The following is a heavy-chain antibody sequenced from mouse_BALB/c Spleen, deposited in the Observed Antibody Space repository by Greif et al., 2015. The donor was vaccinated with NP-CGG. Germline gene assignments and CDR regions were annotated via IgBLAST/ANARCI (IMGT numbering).Heavy chain of an antibody. CDR2: ISSGSSTI. CDR1: GFTFSSFG. V-gene: IGHV5-17*02. CDR3: ARGTTATWYFDV. Sequence: EVNVVESGGGLVQPGGSRKLSCAASGFTFSSFGMHWVRQAPEKGLEWVAYISSGSSTIYYADAVKGRFTISRDNPKNTLFLQMTSLRSEDRAMYYCARGTTATWYFDVWGAGTTVTVSS. J-gene: IGHJ1*01. D-gene: IGHD1-2*01.